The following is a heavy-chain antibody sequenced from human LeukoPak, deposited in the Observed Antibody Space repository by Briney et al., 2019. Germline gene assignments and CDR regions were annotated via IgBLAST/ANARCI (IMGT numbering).Heavy chain of an antibody. D-gene: IGHD1-26*01. Sequence: PSETLSLTCAVYGGSFSGYYWSWIRQPPGKGLEWIGSIYYSGSTYYNPSLKSRVTISVDTSKNQFSLKLSSVTAADTAVYYCASAVGDSGSYWAFDIWGQGTMVTVSS. CDR3: ASAVGDSGSYWAFDI. V-gene: IGHV4-34*01. CDR2: IYYSGST. J-gene: IGHJ3*02. CDR1: GGSFSGYY.